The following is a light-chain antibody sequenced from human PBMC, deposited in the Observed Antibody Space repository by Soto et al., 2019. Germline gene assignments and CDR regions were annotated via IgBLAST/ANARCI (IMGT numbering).Light chain of an antibody. CDR3: QQYNNWPPWT. J-gene: IGKJ1*01. V-gene: IGKV3-15*01. CDR1: QSVSSN. Sequence: EIVMTQSPATLSVSPGERATLSCRASQSVSSNLAWYQQKPGQAPRLLIYGASTRATGIPARFSGRGSGTEITLTISSLHSEDFAVYYCQQYNNWPPWTFGQGTKVEIK. CDR2: GAS.